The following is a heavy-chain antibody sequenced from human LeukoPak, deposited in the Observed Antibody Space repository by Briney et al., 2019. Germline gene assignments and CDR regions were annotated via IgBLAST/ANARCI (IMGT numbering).Heavy chain of an antibody. CDR1: GGSISNYY. CDR3: AVGATADY. J-gene: IGHJ4*02. V-gene: IGHV4-4*07. CDR2: KYARGDS. Sequence: KSSETLSLTCTVSGGSISNYYWSWIRQPAGKGLEWIGRKYARGDSNYNPPLQSRVTMSVDTSKNQFSLKLSSVTAADTAVYYCAVGATADYWGQGTLVTVSS. D-gene: IGHD1-26*01.